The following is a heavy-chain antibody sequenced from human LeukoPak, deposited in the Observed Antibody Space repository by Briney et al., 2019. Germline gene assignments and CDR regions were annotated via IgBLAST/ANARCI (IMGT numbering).Heavy chain of an antibody. V-gene: IGHV1-58*02. J-gene: IGHJ4*02. D-gene: IGHD3-3*01. Sequence: SVKVSCKASGFTFTSSAMQWVRQARGQRLEWIGWIVVGSGNTNYAQKFQGRVTITADKSTSTAYMELSSLRSEDTAVYYCARDFGPLGYWGQGTLVTVSS. CDR1: GFTFTSSA. CDR3: ARDFGPLGY. CDR2: IVVGSGNT.